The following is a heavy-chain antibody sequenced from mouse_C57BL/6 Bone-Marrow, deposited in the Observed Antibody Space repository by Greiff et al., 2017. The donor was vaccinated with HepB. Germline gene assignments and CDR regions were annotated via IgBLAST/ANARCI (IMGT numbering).Heavy chain of an antibody. Sequence: VQLQQSGPELVKPGASVKISCKASGYAFSSSWMNWVKQRPGKGLEWIGRIYPGDGDTNYNGKFKGKATLTADKSSSTAYMQLSSLTSEDSAVYFCARRVGPNYDGSSCWYLDVWGTGSTVTVSS. J-gene: IGHJ1*03. CDR2: IYPGDGDT. D-gene: IGHD1-1*01. V-gene: IGHV1-82*01. CDR1: GYAFSSSW. CDR3: ARRVGPNYDGSSCWYLDV.